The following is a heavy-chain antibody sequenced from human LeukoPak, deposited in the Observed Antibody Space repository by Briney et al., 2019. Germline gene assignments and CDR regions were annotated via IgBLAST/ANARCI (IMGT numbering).Heavy chain of an antibody. J-gene: IGHJ4*02. V-gene: IGHV3-21*01. CDR3: ARDVNYYDSSGYYY. CDR1: GFTFSSYS. Sequence: GGSLRLSCAASGFTFSSYSMNWVRQAPEKGLEWVSSISSSSSYIYYADSVKGRFTISRDNAKNSLYLQMNSLRAEDTAVYYCARDVNYYDSSGYYYWGQGTLVTVSS. CDR2: ISSSSSYI. D-gene: IGHD3-22*01.